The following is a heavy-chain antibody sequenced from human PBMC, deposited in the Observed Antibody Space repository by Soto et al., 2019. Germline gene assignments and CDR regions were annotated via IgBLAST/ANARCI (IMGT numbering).Heavy chain of an antibody. Sequence: PGGSLRLSCAASGFTFSSYAMSWVRQAPGKGLEWVSAISGSGGSTYYADSVKGRFTISRDNSKNTLYLQMNSLRAEDTAVYYCAKDQLAVTIFGVVIHYGMDVWGQGTTVTVSS. D-gene: IGHD3-3*01. CDR2: ISGSGGST. V-gene: IGHV3-23*01. CDR1: GFTFSSYA. J-gene: IGHJ6*02. CDR3: AKDQLAVTIFGVVIHYGMDV.